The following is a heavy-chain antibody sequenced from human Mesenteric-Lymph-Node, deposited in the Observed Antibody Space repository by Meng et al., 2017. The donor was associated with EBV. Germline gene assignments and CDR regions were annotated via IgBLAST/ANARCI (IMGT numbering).Heavy chain of an antibody. V-gene: IGHV4-39*07. D-gene: IGHD3-22*01. J-gene: IGHJ4*02. CDR2: IYFRGST. CDR3: GRDPDYDNSGYVGY. CDR1: GGSISSTSYY. Sequence: QWSGPGLGKPSETLSPTCSVSGGSISSTSYYWGWIRQPPGKGLEWIGSIYFRGSTYYNPSLKSRVTISEDLSKNQLSLKLTSVTAADTAVYYCGRDPDYDNSGYVGYWGQGTLVTVSS.